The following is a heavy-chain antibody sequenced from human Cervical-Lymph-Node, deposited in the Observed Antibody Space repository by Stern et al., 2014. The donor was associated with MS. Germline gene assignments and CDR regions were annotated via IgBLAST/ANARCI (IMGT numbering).Heavy chain of an antibody. CDR1: GYTFTDYF. V-gene: IGHV1-2*02. J-gene: IGHJ4*02. CDR3: ARDLYGDPFDS. Sequence: QVQLVESGAEVKKPGASVKVSCKASGYTFTDYFVHWVRQAPGQGLEWMGWISPRSGDTIYAQKFQGRVTMTRDTSITTGYMELSRLRSDDTAMYFCARDLYGDPFDSWGQGTLVTVSS. CDR2: ISPRSGDT. D-gene: IGHD4-17*01.